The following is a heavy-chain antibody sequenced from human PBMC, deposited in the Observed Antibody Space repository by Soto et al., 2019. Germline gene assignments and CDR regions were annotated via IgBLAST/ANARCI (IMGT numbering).Heavy chain of an antibody. J-gene: IGHJ6*02. CDR3: ARGPLDYDFWSGYFALTSGYYYRMDV. V-gene: IGHV1-2*04. Sequence: ASVKVSCKASGYTFTGYYMHWVRQAPGQGLEWMGWINPNSGGTNYAQKFQGWVTMTRDTSISTAYMELSRLRSDDTAVYYCARGPLDYDFWSGYFALTSGYYYRMDVWGQGTTVTVSS. CDR2: INPNSGGT. CDR1: GYTFTGYY. D-gene: IGHD3-3*01.